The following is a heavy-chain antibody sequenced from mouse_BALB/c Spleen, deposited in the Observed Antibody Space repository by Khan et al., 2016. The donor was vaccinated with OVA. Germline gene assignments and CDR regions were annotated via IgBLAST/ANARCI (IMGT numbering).Heavy chain of an antibody. Sequence: QIQLVQSGPELKKPGETVKISCKASGYTFTNYGMNWVKQAPGKGLKWMGWIYTYTGEPTYADDFKGRFAFSLESSASTAYLQINNLTNEDTATFFCARGSSRAMDYWGQGTSVTVSS. V-gene: IGHV9-3-1*01. CDR1: GYTFTNYG. D-gene: IGHD1-1*01. CDR3: ARGSSRAMDY. CDR2: IYTYTGEP. J-gene: IGHJ4*01.